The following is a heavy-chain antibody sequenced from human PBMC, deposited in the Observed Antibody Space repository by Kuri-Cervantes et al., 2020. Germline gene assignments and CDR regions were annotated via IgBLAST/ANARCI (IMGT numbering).Heavy chain of an antibody. Sequence: ASVKVSCKASGYTLKSYAMHWVRQAPGQRLEGMGWINGGNGNTEYLQKCQGRVTITRDTSASTDYMELNSMASKDTAVYYCAGVRQHDNWYDPWGQGTLVTVSS. V-gene: IGHV1-3*01. J-gene: IGHJ5*02. CDR2: INGGNGNT. CDR3: AGVRQHDNWYDP. CDR1: GYTLKSYA. D-gene: IGHD6-13*01.